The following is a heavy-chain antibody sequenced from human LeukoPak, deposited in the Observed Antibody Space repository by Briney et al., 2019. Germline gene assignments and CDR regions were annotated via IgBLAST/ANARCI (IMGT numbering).Heavy chain of an antibody. V-gene: IGHV1-24*01. Sequence: GSVKVSCKVSGYTLTELSMHWVRQAPGKGLEWMGGFDPEDGETIYAQKFQGRVTMTEDTSTDTAYMELSSLRSEDTAVYYCATALASPPDSSGYYYLPDYWGQGTLVTVSS. CDR3: ATALASPPDSSGYYYLPDY. CDR2: FDPEDGET. D-gene: IGHD3-22*01. CDR1: GYTLTELS. J-gene: IGHJ4*02.